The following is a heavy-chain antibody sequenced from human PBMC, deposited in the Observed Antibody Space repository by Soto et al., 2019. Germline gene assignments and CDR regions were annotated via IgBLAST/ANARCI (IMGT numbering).Heavy chain of an antibody. D-gene: IGHD3-10*01. J-gene: IGHJ3*02. CDR3: ARLYGSGSYLDIVDAFDI. V-gene: IGHV3-7*03. CDR2: IKQDGSEK. Sequence: EVQLVESGEGLVQPGGSLRLSCAASGFTFSSYWMSWVRQAPGKGLEWVANIKQDGSEKYYVDSVKGRFTISRDNAKNSLYLQMNSLRAEDTAVYYCARLYGSGSYLDIVDAFDIWGQGTMVTVSS. CDR1: GFTFSSYW.